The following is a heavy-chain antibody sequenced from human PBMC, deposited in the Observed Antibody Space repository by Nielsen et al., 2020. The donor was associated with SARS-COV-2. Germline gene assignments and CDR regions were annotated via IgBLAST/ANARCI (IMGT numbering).Heavy chain of an antibody. CDR1: GYTFTSYY. CDR2: INPSGGST. CDR3: ASTQYGDYGRSTYGMDV. V-gene: IGHV1-46*01. Sequence: ASVKVSCKASGYTFTSYYMHWVRQAPGQGLEWMGIINPSGGSTSYAQKFQGRVTMTRNTSISTAYMELSSLRSEDTAVYYCASTQYGDYGRSTYGMDVWGQGTTVTVSS. J-gene: IGHJ6*02. D-gene: IGHD4-17*01.